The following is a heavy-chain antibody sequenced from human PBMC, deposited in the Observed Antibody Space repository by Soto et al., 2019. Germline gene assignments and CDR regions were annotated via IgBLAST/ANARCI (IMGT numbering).Heavy chain of an antibody. CDR2: IIPIFGTA. D-gene: IGHD6-6*01. CDR1: GGTFSSYA. CDR3: ARVGYSSSSDYYYYYGMDV. Sequence: GASVQVSCKASGGTFSSYAISWVRQAPGQGLEWMGGIIPIFGTANYAQKFQGRVTITADESTSTAYMELSSLRSEDTAVYYCARVGYSSSSDYYYYYGMDVWGQGTTVTVSS. J-gene: IGHJ6*02. V-gene: IGHV1-69*13.